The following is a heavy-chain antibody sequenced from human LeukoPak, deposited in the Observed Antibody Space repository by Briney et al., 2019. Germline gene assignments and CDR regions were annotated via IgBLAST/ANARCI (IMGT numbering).Heavy chain of an antibody. CDR1: GGTFSSYA. J-gene: IGHJ5*02. V-gene: IGHV1-69*05. CDR2: IIPIFGTA. CDR3: ARDCPDILTGYATYNWFDP. D-gene: IGHD3-9*01. Sequence: SVKVSCKSSGGTFSSYAISWVRQAPGQGLEWMGGIIPIFGTANYSQKFQGRVTITTDESTSTAYMELSSLRSEDTAVYYCARDCPDILTGYATYNWFDPWGQGTLVTVSS.